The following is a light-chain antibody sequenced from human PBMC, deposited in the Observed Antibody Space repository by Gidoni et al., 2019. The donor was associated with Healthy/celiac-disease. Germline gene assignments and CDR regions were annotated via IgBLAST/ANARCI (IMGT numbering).Light chain of an antibody. Sequence: QSLLTQPPSASGTPRQGVTSTCSGSSSNIGSNYVYWYQQLPGTAPQLLIYRNNQRPSGVPDRFSGSKSGTSASLAISGLRSEAEADYYCAAWDDSLSGPVFGGGTKLTVL. J-gene: IGLJ2*01. CDR1: SSNIGSNY. V-gene: IGLV1-47*01. CDR2: RNN. CDR3: AAWDDSLSGPV.